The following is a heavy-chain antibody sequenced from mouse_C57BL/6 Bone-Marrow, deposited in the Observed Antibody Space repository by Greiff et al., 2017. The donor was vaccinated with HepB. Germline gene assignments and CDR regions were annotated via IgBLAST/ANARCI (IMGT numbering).Heavy chain of an antibody. V-gene: IGHV1-64*01. J-gene: IGHJ3*01. D-gene: IGHD2-4*01. CDR3: SRHYDYDGAWFAY. CDR2: IHPNSGST. Sequence: VQLQQPGAELVKPGASVKLSCKASGYTFTSYWMHWVKQRPGQGLEWIGMIHPNSGSTNYNEKFKSKATLTVDKSSSTAYMQLISLTSEASAVYYCSRHYDYDGAWFAYWGQGTLVTVSA. CDR1: GYTFTSYW.